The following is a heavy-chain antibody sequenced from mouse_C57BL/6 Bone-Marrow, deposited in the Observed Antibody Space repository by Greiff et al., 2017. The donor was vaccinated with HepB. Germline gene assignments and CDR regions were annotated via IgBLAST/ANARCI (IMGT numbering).Heavy chain of an antibody. V-gene: IGHV5-6*01. CDR3: ASQPLAAPGY. Sequence: EVQGVESGGDLVKPGGSLKLSCAASGFTFSSYGMSWVRQTPDKRLEWVATISSGGSYTYYPDSLKGRSTISRDNAKNTLYLQMSSLKSEDTAMYYCASQPLAAPGYRGQGTTLTVSS. J-gene: IGHJ2*01. CDR1: GFTFSSYG. CDR2: ISSGGSYT. D-gene: IGHD3-3*01.